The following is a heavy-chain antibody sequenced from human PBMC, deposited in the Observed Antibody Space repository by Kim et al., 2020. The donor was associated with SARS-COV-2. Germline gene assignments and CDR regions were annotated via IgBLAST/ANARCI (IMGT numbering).Heavy chain of an antibody. J-gene: IGHJ6*02. V-gene: IGHV3-33*01. CDR1: GFTFSSYG. CDR3: ARDGSPHAFGMDV. CDR2: IWYDGSNK. Sequence: GGSLRLSCAASGFTFSSYGMHWVRQAPGKGLEWVAVIWYDGSNKYYADSVKGRFTISRDNSKNTLYLQMNSLRAEDTAVYYCARDGSPHAFGMDVWGQGTTVTVSS.